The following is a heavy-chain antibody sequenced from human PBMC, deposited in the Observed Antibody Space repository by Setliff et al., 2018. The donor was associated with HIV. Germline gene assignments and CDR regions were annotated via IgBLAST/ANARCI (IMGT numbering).Heavy chain of an antibody. CDR3: ARVPTSSWYVTTQRTKEYFQQ. V-gene: IGHV4-39*07. D-gene: IGHD6-13*01. CDR1: GGSIKSSSYY. Sequence: PSETLSLTCTVSGGSIKSSSYYWGWIRQPPGKGLEWIGSIYYSGNTYYNPSLKSRVTISVDTSRNQFSLRLGSVTAADTAIYYCARVPTSSWYVTTQRTKEYFQQWGQGTLVTVSS. CDR2: IYYSGNT. J-gene: IGHJ1*01.